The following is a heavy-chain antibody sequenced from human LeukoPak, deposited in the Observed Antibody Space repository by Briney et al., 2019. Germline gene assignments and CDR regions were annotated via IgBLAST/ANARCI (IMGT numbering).Heavy chain of an antibody. CDR1: GXTFSSYG. Sequence: GGSLRLSCAASGXTFSSYGMHWVRQAPGKGLEWVAVISYDGSNKYYADSVKGRFTISRDNSKNTLYLQMNSLRAEDTAVYYCAKGGDIVLMVYATHFDYWGQGTLVTVSS. V-gene: IGHV3-30*18. J-gene: IGHJ4*02. CDR3: AKGGDIVLMVYATHFDY. D-gene: IGHD2-8*01. CDR2: ISYDGSNK.